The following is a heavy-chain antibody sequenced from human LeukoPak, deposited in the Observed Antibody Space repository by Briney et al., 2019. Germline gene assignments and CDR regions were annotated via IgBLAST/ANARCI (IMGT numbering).Heavy chain of an antibody. CDR1: GYTFTSYG. V-gene: IGHV1-8*02. CDR2: MNPNSGNT. CDR3: ARDCGTSCPFDY. J-gene: IGHJ4*02. D-gene: IGHD2-2*01. Sequence: GASVKVSCKASGYTFTSYGISWVRQAPGQGLEWMGWMNPNSGNTGYAQKFQGRVTMTRNTSISTAYMELSSLRSEDTAVYYCARDCGTSCPFDYWGQGTLVTVSS.